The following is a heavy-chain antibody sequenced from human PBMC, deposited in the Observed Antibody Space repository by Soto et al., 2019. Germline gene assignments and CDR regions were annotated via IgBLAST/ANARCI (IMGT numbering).Heavy chain of an antibody. CDR2: INPSGGST. Sequence: ASVKVSCKASGYTFTSHYMHWVRQAPGQGLEWMGIINPSGGSTSYAQKFQGRVTMTRDTSTSTVYMELRSLRSEDTAVYYCARGDSGYSYGLNWFDPWGQGTLVTVSS. CDR3: ARGDSGYSYGLNWFDP. V-gene: IGHV1-46*01. D-gene: IGHD5-18*01. J-gene: IGHJ5*02. CDR1: GYTFTSHY.